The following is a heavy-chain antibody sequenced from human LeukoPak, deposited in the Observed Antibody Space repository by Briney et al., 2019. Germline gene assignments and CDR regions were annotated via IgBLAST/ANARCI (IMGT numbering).Heavy chain of an antibody. CDR1: GFTFSSYW. Sequence: QPGASLRLSCAASGFTFSSYWMSWVRQAPGKGLEWVANIKQDGSEKYYVDSVKGRFTISRDNAKNSLYLQMNSLRAEDTAVYYCARDKNMYSSSWNNWFDPWGQGTLVTVSS. CDR3: ARDKNMYSSSWNNWFDP. V-gene: IGHV3-7*01. CDR2: IKQDGSEK. D-gene: IGHD6-13*01. J-gene: IGHJ5*02.